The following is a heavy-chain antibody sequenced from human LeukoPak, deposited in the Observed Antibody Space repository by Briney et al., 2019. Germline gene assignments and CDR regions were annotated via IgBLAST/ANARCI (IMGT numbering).Heavy chain of an antibody. J-gene: IGHJ3*02. Sequence: LRGSPRLSCAASVFPPIHYWLNSGRAAPRKGLGRVANIKENGGGESYGDSVKGPITISRENAKNSLRLQKSNLRAEGPAVYYGARDRGGSARHGFDAFDIWGQGTMVAVSS. D-gene: IGHD3-10*01. CDR1: VFPPIHYW. CDR3: ARDRGGSARHGFDAFDI. CDR2: IKENGGGE. V-gene: IGHV3-7*01.